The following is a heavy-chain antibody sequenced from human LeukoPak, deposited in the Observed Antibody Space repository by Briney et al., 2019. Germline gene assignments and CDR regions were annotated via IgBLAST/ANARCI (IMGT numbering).Heavy chain of an antibody. Sequence: PSETLSLTCTVSGGSISSYYWSWIRQPPGKGLEWIGYIYYSGSTNYNPSLKSRVTISVDTSKNQFSLKLSPVTAADTAVYYCARVGGEADYTTGFDYWGQGTLVTVSS. J-gene: IGHJ4*02. CDR3: ARVGGEADYTTGFDY. CDR2: IYYSGST. V-gene: IGHV4-59*01. CDR1: GGSISSYY. D-gene: IGHD4-11*01.